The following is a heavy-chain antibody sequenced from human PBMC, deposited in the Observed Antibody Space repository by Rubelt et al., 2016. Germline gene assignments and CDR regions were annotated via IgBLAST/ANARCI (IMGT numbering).Heavy chain of an antibody. CDR1: GYTFTGYY. CDR2: INPNSGGT. V-gene: IGHV1-2*02. D-gene: IGHD6-19*01. Sequence: QVQLVQSGAEVKKPGASVKVSCKASGYTFTGYYMHWVRQAPGQGLEWMGWINPNSGGTNYAQKFQGRVTMTRDTSISTAYMEVGRLGSYDTAVYYWARDLYKGPRWLVAYWGQGTLVTVSS. CDR3: ARDLYKGPRWLVAY. J-gene: IGHJ4*02.